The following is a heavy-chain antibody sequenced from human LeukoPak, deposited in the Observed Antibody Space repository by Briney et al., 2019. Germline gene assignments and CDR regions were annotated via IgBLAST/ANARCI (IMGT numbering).Heavy chain of an antibody. CDR1: GFTFSSYW. D-gene: IGHD2-2*01. CDR2: IKQDEGEK. V-gene: IGHV3-7*01. Sequence: PGGSLRLSCAASGFTFSSYWMSWVRQAPGKRLGCVANIKQDEGEKYYVDSLKVRFTISRDNAKNSLYLQMNNLRAEDTAVYYCARALDSSSSRYQAFEYWGQGTLVTVSS. CDR3: ARALDSSSSRYQAFEY. J-gene: IGHJ4*02.